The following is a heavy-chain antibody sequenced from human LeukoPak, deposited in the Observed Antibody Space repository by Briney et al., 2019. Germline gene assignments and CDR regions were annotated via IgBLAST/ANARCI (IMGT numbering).Heavy chain of an antibody. Sequence: GASVKVSCKASGYTFTSYAMHWVRQAPGQRLEWMGWINAGNGNTKYSQKFQGRVTMTEDTSTDTAYMELSSLRSEDTAVYYCATESPIVVVPAAIHARYWFDPWGQGTLVTVSS. D-gene: IGHD2-2*01. V-gene: IGHV1-3*01. CDR3: ATESPIVVVPAAIHARYWFDP. J-gene: IGHJ5*02. CDR1: GYTFTSYA. CDR2: INAGNGNT.